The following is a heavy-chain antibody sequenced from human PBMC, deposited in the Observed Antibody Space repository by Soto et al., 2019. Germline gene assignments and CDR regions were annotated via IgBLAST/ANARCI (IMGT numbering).Heavy chain of an antibody. D-gene: IGHD3-3*01. V-gene: IGHV3-48*02. J-gene: IGHJ5*02. CDR2: ISSSSSTI. CDR3: ARVIWSGHLTSYL. Sequence: EVQVVESGGGLVQPGGSLRLSCAASGLTFSSNSMNWVRQAPGKGLEWISYISSSSSTIYADSVKGRFTISRDNAKNSLYLQMNSLRDEDTAVYYCARVIWSGHLTSYLWGQGTLVTVSS. CDR1: GLTFSSNS.